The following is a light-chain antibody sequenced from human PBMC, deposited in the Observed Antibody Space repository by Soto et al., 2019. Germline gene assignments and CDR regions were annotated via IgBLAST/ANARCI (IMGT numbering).Light chain of an antibody. CDR1: QSVSSN. J-gene: IGKJ1*01. V-gene: IGKV3-15*01. CDR2: DAS. CDR3: QHYYNWRPR. Sequence: EIEMTQYPATLSVSPGEEATLSCRASQSVSSNLAWYQQKPGQAPRLLIYDASTRATGVPARFSGSGSGTEFTLTISRLLSEDFAVYYCQHYYNWRPRVGQVTKVEIK.